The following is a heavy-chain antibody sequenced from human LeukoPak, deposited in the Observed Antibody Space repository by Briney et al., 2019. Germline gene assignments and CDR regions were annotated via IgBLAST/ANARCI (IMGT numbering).Heavy chain of an antibody. V-gene: IGHV4-59*01. CDR3: ARHQRGNSDAFDI. Sequence: SETLSLTCTVSGGSISSYYWSWIRQPPGKGLEWIGYIYYSGSTNYNPSLKSRVTISVDTSKNQFSLKLSSVTAADTAVYYCARHQRGNSDAFDIWGQGTMVTVSS. D-gene: IGHD4-23*01. CDR2: IYYSGST. J-gene: IGHJ3*02. CDR1: GGSISSYY.